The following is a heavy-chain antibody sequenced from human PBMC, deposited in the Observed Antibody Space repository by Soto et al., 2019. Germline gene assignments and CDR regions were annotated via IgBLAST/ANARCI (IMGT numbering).Heavy chain of an antibody. J-gene: IGHJ3*02. CDR2: LSYDGSNK. V-gene: IGHV3-30*18. CDR1: GFTFSSYG. Sequence: QVQLVESGGGVVQPGRSLRLSCAASGFTFSSYGMHWGRQAPGKRLEWVAVLSYDGSNKYYADSVKGRFTISRDNSKNTLYLQMNSLRPENTAVYYCAKDHIGVPGPDAFDIWGQGTMVTVSS. D-gene: IGHD2-15*01. CDR3: AKDHIGVPGPDAFDI.